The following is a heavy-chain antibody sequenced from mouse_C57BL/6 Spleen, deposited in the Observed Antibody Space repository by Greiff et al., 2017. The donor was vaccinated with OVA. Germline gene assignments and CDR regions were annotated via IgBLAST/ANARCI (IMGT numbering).Heavy chain of an antibody. Sequence: VQLVESGAELVKPGASVKISCKASGYAFSSYWMNWVKQRPGKGLEWIGQIYPGDGDTNYNGKFKGKATLTADKSSSTAYMQLSSLTSEDSAVYFCAKRLLLGYFDYWGQGTTLTVSS. CDR1: GYAFSSYW. J-gene: IGHJ2*01. CDR3: AKRLLLGYFDY. CDR2: IYPGDGDT. D-gene: IGHD1-1*01. V-gene: IGHV1-80*01.